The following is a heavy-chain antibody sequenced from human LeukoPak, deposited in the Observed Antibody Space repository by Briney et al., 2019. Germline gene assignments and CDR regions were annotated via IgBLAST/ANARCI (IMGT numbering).Heavy chain of an antibody. CDR2: IYSGGST. CDR3: ARRAGAYSHPYDY. J-gene: IGHJ4*02. Sequence: GGSLRLSCTASGFTFDDYAVSWVRQAPGKGLEWVSVIYSGGSTYYADSVKGRFTISRDNSKNTLYLQMNSLRAEDTAVYYCARRAGAYSHPYDYWGQGTLVTVSS. V-gene: IGHV3-66*04. D-gene: IGHD4/OR15-4a*01. CDR1: GFTFDDYA.